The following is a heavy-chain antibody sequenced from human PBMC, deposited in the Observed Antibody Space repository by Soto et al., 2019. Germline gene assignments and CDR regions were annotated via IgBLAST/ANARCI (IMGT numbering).Heavy chain of an antibody. CDR1: GGSFSGYY. D-gene: IGHD3-3*01. V-gene: IGHV4-34*01. CDR2: INHSGST. CDR3: ARGRITIFGVVKSHDV. J-gene: IGHJ6*04. Sequence: QVQLQHWGAGLLKPSETLSLTCAVYGGSFSGYYWSWIRQPPGKGLEWIGEINHSGSTNYNPSLKSRVTISVDTSKNQFSLKLSSVTAADTAVYYCARGRITIFGVVKSHDVWGKGTTVTVSS.